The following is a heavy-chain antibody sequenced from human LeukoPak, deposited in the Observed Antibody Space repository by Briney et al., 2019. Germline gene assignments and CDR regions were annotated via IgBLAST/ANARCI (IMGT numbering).Heavy chain of an antibody. CDR2: IYTSGST. CDR1: GGSISSGSSY. CDR3: ARGPYCSSSSPIPCAFDI. V-gene: IGHV4-61*02. J-gene: IGHJ3*02. Sequence: PSETLSLTCTVSGGSISSGSSYWSWIRQPAGKGLEWIGRIYTSGSTNYNPSLKSRVTISVDTSKAQFPLKLSSVTAADTAVYYCARGPYCSSSSPIPCAFDIWGQGTMGTVSS. D-gene: IGHD2-2*01.